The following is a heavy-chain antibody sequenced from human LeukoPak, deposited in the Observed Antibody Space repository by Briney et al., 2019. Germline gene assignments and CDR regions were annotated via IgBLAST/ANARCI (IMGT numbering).Heavy chain of an antibody. CDR2: INPSGGST. V-gene: IGHV1-46*01. J-gene: IGHJ5*02. CDR3: AREYIVVVVAATGFDP. Sequence: ASVKVSCKASGYTFTSYYMHWVRQAPGQGLEWMGIINPSGGSTSYAQKFQGRVTMTRDTSTRTVYMELSSLRSEDTAGYYCAREYIVVVVAATGFDPGGQETLVTVSS. CDR1: GYTFTSYY. D-gene: IGHD2-15*01.